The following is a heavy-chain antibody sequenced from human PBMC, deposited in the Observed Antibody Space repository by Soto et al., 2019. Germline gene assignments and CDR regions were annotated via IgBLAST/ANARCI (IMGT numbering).Heavy chain of an antibody. V-gene: IGHV1-69*01. D-gene: IGHD2-2*01. Sequence: QVQLVQSGAEVKKPGSSVKVFCKASGGTFSNYTISWVRQAPGQGLEWMGGIIPVFGTTDYEQKLQGRVTITADGSTSTAYMKLSSLRSADTAVYYCARSSPYIVVRKPTGNQDYYGMDVGGQGTTVTVSS. J-gene: IGHJ6*02. CDR2: IIPVFGTT. CDR1: GGTFSNYT. CDR3: ARSSPYIVVRKPTGNQDYYGMDV.